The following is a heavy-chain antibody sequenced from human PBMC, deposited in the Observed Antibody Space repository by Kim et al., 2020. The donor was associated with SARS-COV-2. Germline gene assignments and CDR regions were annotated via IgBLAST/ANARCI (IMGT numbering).Heavy chain of an antibody. D-gene: IGHD3-10*01. CDR3: ARVGGSGFYYYYYGMDV. Sequence: GGSLRLSCAASGFTFSSYAMHWVRQAPGKGLEWVAVISYDGSNKYYADSVKGRFTISRDNSKNTLYLQMNSLRAEDTAVYYCARVGGSGFYYYYYGMDVWGQGTTVTVSS. J-gene: IGHJ6*02. CDR1: GFTFSSYA. V-gene: IGHV3-30*04. CDR2: ISYDGSNK.